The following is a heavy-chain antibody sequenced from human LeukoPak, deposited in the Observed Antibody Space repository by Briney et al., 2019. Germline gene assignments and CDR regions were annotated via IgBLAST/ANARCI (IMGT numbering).Heavy chain of an antibody. Sequence: SQTLSLTCTVSGGSISSGSYYWSWIRQPAGAGLEWIGRIYISGSTDYNPSLRSRVTISVDTSKNQFSLKLNSVTAADTAVYYCARAEQWLVHPYMGAFDIWGQGTMVTVSS. CDR3: ARAEQWLVHPYMGAFDI. CDR2: IYISGST. CDR1: GGSISSGSYY. J-gene: IGHJ3*02. V-gene: IGHV4-61*02. D-gene: IGHD6-19*01.